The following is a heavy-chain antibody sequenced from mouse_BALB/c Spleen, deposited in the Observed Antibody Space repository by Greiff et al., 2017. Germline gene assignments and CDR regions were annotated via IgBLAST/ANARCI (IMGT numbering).Heavy chain of an antibody. CDR1: GFTFSSYA. J-gene: IGHJ4*01. V-gene: IGHV5-6-5*01. CDR3: ARGRDGNYAMDY. CDR2: ISSGGST. Sequence: EVQLVESGGGLVKPGGSLKLSCAASGFTFSSYAMSWVRQTPEKRLEWVASISSGGSTYYPDSVKGRFTISRDNARNILYLQMSSLRSEDTAMYYCARGRDGNYAMDYWGQGTSVTVSS. D-gene: IGHD2-1*01.